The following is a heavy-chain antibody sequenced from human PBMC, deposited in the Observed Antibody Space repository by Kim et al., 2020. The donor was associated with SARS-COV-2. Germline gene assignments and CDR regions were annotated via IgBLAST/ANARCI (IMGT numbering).Heavy chain of an antibody. CDR3: ARGHYGKIVGEY. D-gene: IGHD1-26*01. Sequence: ASVKVSCTASGYTFTAYGFTWVRQAPGQGLEWMGWIDTDNDNTKYAQNLQGRVTLTSDTSTRTAYMELMSLRSDDTAMYYCARGHYGKIVGEYWGQGTLVIVS. CDR2: IDTDNDNT. V-gene: IGHV1-18*01. J-gene: IGHJ4*02. CDR1: GYTFTAYG.